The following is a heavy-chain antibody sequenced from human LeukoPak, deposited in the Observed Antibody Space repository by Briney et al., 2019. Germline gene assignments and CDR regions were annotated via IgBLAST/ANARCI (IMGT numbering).Heavy chain of an antibody. CDR1: GFTFSSYA. V-gene: IGHV3-23*01. J-gene: IGHJ6*02. CDR3: AKTLPATPYYYYGMDV. Sequence: GGSLRLSCAASGFTFSSYAMTWVRQAPGKGPEWVSAISSSGGGTYYADSVKGRFSISRDNSKNTPDLQMDSLRVEDTAVYYCAKTLPATPYYYYGMDVWGQGITVTVSS. CDR2: ISSSGGGT.